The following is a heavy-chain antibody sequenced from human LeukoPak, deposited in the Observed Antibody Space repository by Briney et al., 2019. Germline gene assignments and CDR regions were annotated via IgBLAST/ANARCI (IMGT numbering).Heavy chain of an antibody. CDR3: TRGYWFDS. CDR2: ISTSSSYI. J-gene: IGHJ5*01. V-gene: IGHV3-21*01. CDR1: GFIFSSST. Sequence: PGGSLRLSCTTSGFIFSSSTMNWVRQAPGKGLEWVSTISTSSSYIYYADSVRGRLTISRDNAKSSFYLQMNSLRAEDTAVYYCTRGYWFDSWGQGILVTVSS.